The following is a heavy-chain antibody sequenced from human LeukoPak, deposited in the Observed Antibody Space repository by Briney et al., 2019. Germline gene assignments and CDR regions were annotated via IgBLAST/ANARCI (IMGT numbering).Heavy chain of an antibody. Sequence: SETLSLTCAVYGGSFSGYYWSWIRQPPGKGLEWIEEINHSGSTNYNPSLKSRVTISVGTSKNQFSLKLSSVTAADTAVYYCARGITIFGVSHWGYYYYYMDVWGKGTTVTASS. D-gene: IGHD3-3*01. CDR2: INHSGST. CDR1: GGSFSGYY. J-gene: IGHJ6*03. CDR3: ARGITIFGVSHWGYYYYYMDV. V-gene: IGHV4-34*01.